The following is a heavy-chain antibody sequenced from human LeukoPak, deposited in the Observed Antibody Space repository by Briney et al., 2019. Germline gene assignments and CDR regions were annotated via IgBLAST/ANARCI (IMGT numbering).Heavy chain of an antibody. V-gene: IGHV3-30*04. CDR3: ARGDGPGSYLIDC. J-gene: IGHJ4*02. CDR2: ISNDESNK. CDR1: GFSFSNYA. D-gene: IGHD3-10*01. Sequence: PGRSLRLSCAASGFSFSNYAFHWVRQAPGRGLEWVALISNDESNKQYADSVKGRFTISRDNSKNTVYLQMNSLRPEDTAVFYCARGDGPGSYLIDCWGQGTLVTISS.